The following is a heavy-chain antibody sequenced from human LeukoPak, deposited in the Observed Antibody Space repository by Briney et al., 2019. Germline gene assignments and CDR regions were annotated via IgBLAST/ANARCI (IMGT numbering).Heavy chain of an antibody. V-gene: IGHV1-46*01. D-gene: IGHD1-26*01. CDR2: ISPSGGST. Sequence: ASVKVSCKAFGYTFTSNYMHWVRQAPGQGPEWRGVISPSGGSTTYAQKFQGRVTLTRDMSTSTDYLELSSLRSEDTAVYYCASWENPLGDYYYYYYMDVWGKGTTVTISS. CDR3: ASWENPLGDYYYYYYMDV. J-gene: IGHJ6*03. CDR1: GYTFTSNY.